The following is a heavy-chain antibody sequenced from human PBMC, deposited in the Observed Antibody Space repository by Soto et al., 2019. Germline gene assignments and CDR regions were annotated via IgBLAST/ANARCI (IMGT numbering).Heavy chain of an antibody. CDR2: ISGSGGST. J-gene: IGHJ3*02. Sequence: GGSLRLSCAASGFTFSSYAMSWVRQAPGKGLEWVSAISGSGGSTYYADSVKGRFTISRDNSKNTLYLQMNSLRAEDTAVYYCAKDVRGGDCTGGSCYFPRDAFDIWGQGTMVTVSS. V-gene: IGHV3-23*01. CDR3: AKDVRGGDCTGGSCYFPRDAFDI. CDR1: GFTFSSYA. D-gene: IGHD2-15*01.